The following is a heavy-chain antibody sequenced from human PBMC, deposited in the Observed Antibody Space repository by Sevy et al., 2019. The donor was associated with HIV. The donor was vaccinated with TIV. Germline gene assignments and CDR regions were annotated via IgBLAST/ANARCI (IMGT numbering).Heavy chain of an antibody. Sequence: GGSLRLSCSASRFTFSTYAMHWVRQAPGKGLEWVAVISYDGSSKYYGDSVKGRFIISRDNSKNTLYLQMSSLRPEDTAMYYCAKDFTGYNGMDVWGQGTTVTVSS. CDR1: RFTFSTYA. CDR2: ISYDGSSK. D-gene: IGHD3-9*01. CDR3: AKDFTGYNGMDV. V-gene: IGHV3-30*04. J-gene: IGHJ6*02.